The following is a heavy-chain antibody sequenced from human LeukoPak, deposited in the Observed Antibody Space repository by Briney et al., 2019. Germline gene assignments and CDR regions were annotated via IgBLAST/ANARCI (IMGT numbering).Heavy chain of an antibody. V-gene: IGHV3-48*03. J-gene: IGHJ5*02. CDR1: GFTFSNYE. CDR2: ITSSGGTI. CDR3: ARGRENWFDP. Sequence: PGGSLRLSCAASGFTFSNYEMNWVRQAPGKGLEWVSYITSSGGTIYYADSVKGRFTISRDNAKNTLYLQMNSLRAEDTAVYYCARGRENWFDPWGQGTLVTVSS.